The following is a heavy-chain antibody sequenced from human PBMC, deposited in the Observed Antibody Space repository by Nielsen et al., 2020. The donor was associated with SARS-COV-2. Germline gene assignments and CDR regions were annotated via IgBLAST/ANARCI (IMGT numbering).Heavy chain of an antibody. J-gene: IGHJ6*02. D-gene: IGHD3-10*01. CDR1: GFTFSSYA. CDR2: ISGSGGST. V-gene: IGHV3-23*01. CDR3: ARDRGSGSYISVYYGMDV. Sequence: GESLKISCAASGFTFSSYAMSWVRQAPGKGLEWVSAISGSGGSTYYADSVKGRFTISRDNSKNTLYLQMNSLRAEDTAVYYCARDRGSGSYISVYYGMDVWGQGTTVTVSS.